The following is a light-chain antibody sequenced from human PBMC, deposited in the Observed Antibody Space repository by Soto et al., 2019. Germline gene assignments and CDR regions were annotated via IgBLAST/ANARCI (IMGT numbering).Light chain of an antibody. CDR2: GAS. CDR1: QSVSSSY. Sequence: EIVLTQSPGTLSLSPGERATLSCRASQSVSSSYLAWYQQKPGRAPRLLFYGASSRATGIADRFSGSGSGTEFTLAISRLEPEDFAVYYCQQYGDSPWTFGQGTKVEI. V-gene: IGKV3-20*01. J-gene: IGKJ1*01. CDR3: QQYGDSPWT.